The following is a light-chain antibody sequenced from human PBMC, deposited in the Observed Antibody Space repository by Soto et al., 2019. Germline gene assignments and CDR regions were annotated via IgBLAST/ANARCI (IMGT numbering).Light chain of an antibody. J-gene: IGKJ1*01. Sequence: EIVLTQSPGTLSLSPGERATLSCSASQSVSSSYLAWYQQKPGQAPRLLIYGASNRATGIPDRFSGSGSGTDFTLTISRLEPEDFAVYYCQQYGSSWTFGQGTKVDIK. CDR2: GAS. CDR3: QQYGSSWT. V-gene: IGKV3-20*01. CDR1: QSVSSSY.